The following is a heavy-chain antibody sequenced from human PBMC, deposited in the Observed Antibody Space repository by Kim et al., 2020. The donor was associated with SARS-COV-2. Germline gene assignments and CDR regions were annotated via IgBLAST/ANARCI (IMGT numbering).Heavy chain of an antibody. CDR1: EFTFSNYY. CDR3: SKEVGDLWSGRHYFEY. Sequence: GGSLRLSCAASEFTFSNYYMHWVRQAPGKGLEWVAVISYDGIHQYYLDSVKGRFTISRDNSKYTLSLQMDNLRTEDTAVYYCSKEVGDLWSGRHYFEYWGQGTLVTVSS. D-gene: IGHD3-3*01. J-gene: IGHJ4*02. CDR2: ISYDGIHQ. V-gene: IGHV3-30*18.